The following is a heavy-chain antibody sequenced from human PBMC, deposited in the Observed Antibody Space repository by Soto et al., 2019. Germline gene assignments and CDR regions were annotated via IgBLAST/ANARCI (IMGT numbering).Heavy chain of an antibody. CDR3: ARAGAADSDFWSGSYFQH. CDR1: GYTFTSYG. Sequence: QVQLVQSGAEVKKPGASVKVSCKASGYTFTSYGISWVRQAPGQGLEWMGWISAYNGNTNYAQKLQGRVTMTTDTSTSTAYMELRSLRSDDTAVYYCARAGAADSDFWSGSYFQHWGQGTLVSVSS. J-gene: IGHJ1*01. CDR2: ISAYNGNT. V-gene: IGHV1-18*01. D-gene: IGHD3-3*01.